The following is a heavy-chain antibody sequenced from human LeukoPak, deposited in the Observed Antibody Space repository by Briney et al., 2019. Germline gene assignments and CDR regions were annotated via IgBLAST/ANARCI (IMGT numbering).Heavy chain of an antibody. V-gene: IGHV4-59*01. J-gene: IGHJ4*02. Sequence: SETLSLTCTVSGGSISSYYWSWIRQPPGKGLEWIGYIYYSGSTNYNPSLKSRATISVDTSKNQFSLKLSSVTAADTAVYYCARDRGYDYVWGSYRYDYWGQGTLVTVSS. D-gene: IGHD3-16*02. CDR1: GGSISSYY. CDR3: ARDRGYDYVWGSYRYDY. CDR2: IYYSGST.